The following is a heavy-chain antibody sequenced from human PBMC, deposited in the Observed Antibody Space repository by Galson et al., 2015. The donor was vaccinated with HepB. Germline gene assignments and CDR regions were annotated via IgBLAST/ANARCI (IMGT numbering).Heavy chain of an antibody. CDR2: ISYDGSNK. D-gene: IGHD4-23*01. V-gene: IGHV3-30-3*01. CDR1: GFTFSSYA. CDR3: ARPPATVVTPGVDY. J-gene: IGHJ4*02. Sequence: SLRLSCAASGFTFSSYAMHWVRQAPGKGLEWVAVISYDGSNKYYADSVKGRFTISRDNSKNTLYLQMNSLRAEDTAVYYCARPPATVVTPGVDYWGQGTLVTVSS.